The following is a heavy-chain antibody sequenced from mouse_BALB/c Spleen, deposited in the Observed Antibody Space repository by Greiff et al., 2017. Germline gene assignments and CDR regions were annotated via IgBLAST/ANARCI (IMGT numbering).Heavy chain of an antibody. J-gene: IGHJ2*01. CDR3: ARCDGYYGYFDY. CDR1: GYTFTSYW. CDR2: INPSTGYT. D-gene: IGHD2-3*01. V-gene: IGHV1-7*01. Sequence: QVQLQQSGAELAKPGASVTMSCKASGYTFTSYWMHWVKQRPGQGLEWIGYINPSTGYTEYNQKFKDKATLTADKSSSTAYMQLSSLTSEDSAVYYCARCDGYYGYFDYWGQGTTLTVSS.